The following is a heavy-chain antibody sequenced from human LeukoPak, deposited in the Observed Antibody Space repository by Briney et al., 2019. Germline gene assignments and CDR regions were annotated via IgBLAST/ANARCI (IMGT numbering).Heavy chain of an antibody. CDR2: IYTCGST. J-gene: IGHJ5*02. Sequence: PSDTLSLPCTVSGHPISIYYWSWLRQPAGEGLEWIGRIYTCGSTNYNPSLKSRVTMSVDTSKSQFSLKLSSVTAADTAVYYCARDHYYGSGSFNNWFDPWGQGTLVTVSS. V-gene: IGHV4-4*07. CDR1: GHPISIYY. CDR3: ARDHYYGSGSFNNWFDP. D-gene: IGHD3-10*01.